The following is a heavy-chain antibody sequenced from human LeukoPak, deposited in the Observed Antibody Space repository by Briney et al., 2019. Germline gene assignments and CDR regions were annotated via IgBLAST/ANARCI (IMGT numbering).Heavy chain of an antibody. J-gene: IGHJ4*02. D-gene: IGHD7-27*01. CDR3: ARETPGAGHFDY. CDR1: GGSINYYY. Sequence: ALETLSLTCTVSGGSINYYYWMWIRQPPGKGLEWIGYIYYSGGTHYNPSLKSRVTMLVDTSKNQFSLKLTAVTAADTVVYYRARETPGAGHFDYWGQGSLVTVSS. CDR2: IYYSGGT. V-gene: IGHV4-59*01.